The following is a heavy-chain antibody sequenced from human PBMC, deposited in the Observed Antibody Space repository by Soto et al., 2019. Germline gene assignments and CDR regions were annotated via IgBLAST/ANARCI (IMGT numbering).Heavy chain of an antibody. J-gene: IGHJ5*02. D-gene: IGHD2-2*01. CDR3: ARGPAVVVPAALRGGFDP. Sequence: ASVKVSCKASGYTFTSYDINWVRQATGQGLEWMGWMNPNSGNTGYAQKFQGRVTMTRNTSISTAYMELSSLRSEDTAVYYCARGPAVVVPAALRGGFDPWGQGTLVTVSS. CDR2: MNPNSGNT. V-gene: IGHV1-8*01. CDR1: GYTFTSYD.